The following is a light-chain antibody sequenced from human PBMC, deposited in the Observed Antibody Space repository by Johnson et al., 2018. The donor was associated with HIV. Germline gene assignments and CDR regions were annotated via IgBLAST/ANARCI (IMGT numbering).Light chain of an antibody. CDR1: SSNIGNNY. V-gene: IGLV1-51*02. J-gene: IGLJ1*01. CDR3: GTWDNSLSNGGV. Sequence: QSVLTQPPSVSAAPGQKVTISCSGSSSNIGNNYVSWYQQHPGTAPKLLMYEDNKRPSGIPDRFSGSKSGTSATLGITGVQTGDEADYYCGTWDNSLSNGGVFGTGTKVTVL. CDR2: EDN.